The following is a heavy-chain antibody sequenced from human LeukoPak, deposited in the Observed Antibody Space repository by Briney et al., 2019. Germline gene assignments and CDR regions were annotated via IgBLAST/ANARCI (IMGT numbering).Heavy chain of an antibody. V-gene: IGHV1-69*05. Sequence: SVKVSCKASGGTFSSYAISWVRQAPGQGLEWMGGIIPIFGTANYAQKFQGRVTITTDESTSTAYMELSSLRSEDTAVYYCASKSGRYCSSTSCPFDYWGQGTLVTVSS. CDR1: GGTFSSYA. CDR3: ASKSGRYCSSTSCPFDY. J-gene: IGHJ4*02. CDR2: IIPIFGTA. D-gene: IGHD2-2*01.